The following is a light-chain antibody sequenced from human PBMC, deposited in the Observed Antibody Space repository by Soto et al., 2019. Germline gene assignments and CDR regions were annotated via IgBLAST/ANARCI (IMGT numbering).Light chain of an antibody. J-gene: IGLJ1*01. V-gene: IGLV3-25*02. Sequence: SYELTQPPSVSVSPGQTARITCSGDAMPEQYGYWYQQKPGQAPMLVIYKNTERPSGIPERFSGSSSGTTVTLTISGVQAEDEADYYYQSVDSSGAVHVCGTGTKVTV. CDR2: KNT. CDR1: AMPEQY. CDR3: QSVDSSGAVHV.